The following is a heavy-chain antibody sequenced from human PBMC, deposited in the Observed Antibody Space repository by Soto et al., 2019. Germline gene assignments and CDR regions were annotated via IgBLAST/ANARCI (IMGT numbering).Heavy chain of an antibody. CDR2: ISYDGNEV. CDR3: VKEPPRGPLAEPGFSYQGVDV. J-gene: IGHJ6*02. Sequence: PGGSLRLSCAAAGFTFKSYGMHWVRQAPGKGLEWVADISYDGNEVSYADSVKGRFHISRDNSMNTLYLQMNILRSEDTAVYYCVKEPPRGPLAEPGFSYQGVDVWGQGAAVTVSS. D-gene: IGHD1-1*01. V-gene: IGHV3-30*18. CDR1: GFTFKSYG.